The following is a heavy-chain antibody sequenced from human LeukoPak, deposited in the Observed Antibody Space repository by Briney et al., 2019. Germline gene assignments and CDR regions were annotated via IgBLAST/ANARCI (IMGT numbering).Heavy chain of an antibody. J-gene: IGHJ4*02. CDR2: IHHSGGT. CDR3: ATRWVLTGEPY. Sequence: SEALSLTCAVSGGSISSTEWYTWVRQPPGQGLEWIGEIHHSGGTNYNVSLKSRVTISLDKSKNQFSLDLTSMTAADTAVYYCATRWVLTGEPYWGQGTLVTVSS. D-gene: IGHD7-27*01. CDR1: GGSISSTEW. V-gene: IGHV4-4*02.